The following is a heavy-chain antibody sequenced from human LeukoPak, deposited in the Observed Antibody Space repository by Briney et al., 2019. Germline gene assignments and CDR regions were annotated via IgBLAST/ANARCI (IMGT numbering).Heavy chain of an antibody. Sequence: SETPSLTCTVSGGSISSSSYYWGWIRQPPGKGLEWIGSIYYSGSTYYNPSLKSRVTISVDTSKNQFSLKLSSVTAADTAVYYCARLNYYGSGSFYWGQGTLVTVSS. CDR2: IYYSGST. CDR3: ARLNYYGSGSFY. D-gene: IGHD3-10*01. J-gene: IGHJ4*02. V-gene: IGHV4-39*01. CDR1: GGSISSSSYY.